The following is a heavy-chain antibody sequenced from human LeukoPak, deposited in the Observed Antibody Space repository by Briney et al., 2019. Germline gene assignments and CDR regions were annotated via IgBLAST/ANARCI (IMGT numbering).Heavy chain of an antibody. CDR3: ATAGQWRFDS. D-gene: IGHD6-19*01. V-gene: IGHV3-74*01. CDR2: LSPDGGTI. CDR1: GFTFSSYW. Sequence: PGGSLRLSCVVSGFTFSSYWMHWVRQAPGKGLAWVSRLSPDGGTIDYSDSVRGRFTISRDNAKDTLYLQMNSLRVDDTAVYYCATAGQWRFDSWGLGTLVTVSS. J-gene: IGHJ4*02.